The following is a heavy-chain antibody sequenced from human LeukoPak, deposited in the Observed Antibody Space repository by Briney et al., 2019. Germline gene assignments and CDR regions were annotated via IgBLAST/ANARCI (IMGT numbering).Heavy chain of an antibody. CDR1: GFTFSSYS. J-gene: IGHJ4*02. Sequence: GGSLRLSCAASGFTFSSYSMNWARQPPGKGLEWVSSISSSGSYTYYADSVKGRFTISRDNAKNSLYLQMNSLRAEDTAVYYCARYFDYWGQGTLVTVSS. CDR2: ISSSGSYT. CDR3: ARYFDY. V-gene: IGHV3-21*01.